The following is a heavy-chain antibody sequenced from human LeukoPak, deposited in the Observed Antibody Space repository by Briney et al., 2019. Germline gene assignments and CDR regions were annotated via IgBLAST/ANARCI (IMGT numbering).Heavy chain of an antibody. CDR2: IYPGDSDT. V-gene: IGHV5-51*01. Sequence: GESLKTSCTGSGYTFTNYWIGWVRQMPGKGLEWMGIIYPGDSDTRYSPSFQGQVTISADRSISIAYLQWSSLRASDTAMYFCARVHPAGGSGYGDYWGQGTLVTVSS. J-gene: IGHJ4*02. CDR3: ARVHPAGGSGYGDY. CDR1: GYTFTNYW. D-gene: IGHD3-22*01.